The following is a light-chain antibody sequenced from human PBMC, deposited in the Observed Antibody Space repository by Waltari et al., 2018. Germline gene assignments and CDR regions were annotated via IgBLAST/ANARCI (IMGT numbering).Light chain of an antibody. CDR1: QAITNH. Sequence: DIKMTQSASTQSASVGARFTITFPASQAITNHLSWYQRKPGKLPQLLIYAASTLHSGVPPRFSGSRSGTEFTLTISSLQPEDFATYYCQKYNDVPQPFGGGTKVEIK. CDR3: QKYNDVPQP. V-gene: IGKV1-27*01. CDR2: AAS. J-gene: IGKJ4*01.